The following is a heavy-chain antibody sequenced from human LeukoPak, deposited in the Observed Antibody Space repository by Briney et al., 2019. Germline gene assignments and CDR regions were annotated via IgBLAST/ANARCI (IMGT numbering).Heavy chain of an antibody. CDR2: IYTSGGT. CDR1: GGSISSGSYY. CDR3: ARDNIVVVPAARGYYYYMDV. D-gene: IGHD2-2*01. V-gene: IGHV4-61*02. J-gene: IGHJ6*03. Sequence: SETLSLTCTVSGGSISSGSYYWSWIRQPAGKGLEWIGRIYTSGGTNYNPSLKSRVTISVGTSKNQFSLKLSSVTAADTAVYYCARDNIVVVPAARGYYYYMDVWGKGTTVTVSS.